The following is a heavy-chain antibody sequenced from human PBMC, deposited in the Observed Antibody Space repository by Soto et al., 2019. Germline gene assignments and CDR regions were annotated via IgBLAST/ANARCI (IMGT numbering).Heavy chain of an antibody. CDR1: GGTFSSYT. V-gene: IGHV1-69*08. CDR3: ARDAVGYCSGGSCLAMDV. Sequence: QVQLVQSGAEVKKPGSSVKVSCKASGGTFSSYTISWVRQAPGQGLEWMGRIIPILGIANYAQKFQGRVTITADKSTSTAYMELSSLRSEDAAVYYWARDAVGYCSGGSCLAMDVWGQGTTVTVSS. CDR2: IIPILGIA. D-gene: IGHD2-15*01. J-gene: IGHJ6*02.